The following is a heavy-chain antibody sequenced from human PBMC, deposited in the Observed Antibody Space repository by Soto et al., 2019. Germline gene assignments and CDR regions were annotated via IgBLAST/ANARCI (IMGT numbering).Heavy chain of an antibody. CDR3: AKKVNSGPGSQYFDY. V-gene: IGHV3-23*01. CDR1: GFTFSSYS. CDR2: FRTGGDGGTT. Sequence: PGGSLRRSCAASGFTFSSYSMSWVRQAPGKGLEWVSGFRTGGDGGTTYYADSVRGRFTISRDNSKNTLFLQMNSLRAEDTAIYYCAKKVNSGPGSQYFDYWGQGT. D-gene: IGHD3-10*01. J-gene: IGHJ4*02.